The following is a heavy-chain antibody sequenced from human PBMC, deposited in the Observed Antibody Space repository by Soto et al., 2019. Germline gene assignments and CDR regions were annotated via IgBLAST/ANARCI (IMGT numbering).Heavy chain of an antibody. V-gene: IGHV3-21*01. CDR3: ARGCSIAAAGSPPDYSYYGMQV. CDR1: GFTFSSYS. CDR2: ISSSSSYI. D-gene: IGHD6-13*01. Sequence: PGGSLRLSCAASGFTFSSYSMNWVRQAPGKGLEWVSSISSSSSYIYYADSVKGRFTISRDNAKNSLYLQMNSLRAEDTAVYYCARGCSIAAAGSPPDYSYYGMQVWGQGTTVTVCS. J-gene: IGHJ6*02.